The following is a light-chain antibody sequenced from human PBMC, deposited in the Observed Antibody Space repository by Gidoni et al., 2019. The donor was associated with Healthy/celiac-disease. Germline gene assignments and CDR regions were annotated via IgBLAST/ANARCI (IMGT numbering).Light chain of an antibody. V-gene: IGKV3-11*01. CDR2: DAS. CDR3: QQRSNWPRFT. Sequence: EIVLTQSPAPLSLSPGERAPRSCRASQSVSSYLAWYQQKPARAPRLLIYDASNRATGIPARFSGSGSGTAFTLPISSLGPADFAVYYCQQRSNWPRFTFGPGTKVDIK. CDR1: QSVSSY. J-gene: IGKJ3*01.